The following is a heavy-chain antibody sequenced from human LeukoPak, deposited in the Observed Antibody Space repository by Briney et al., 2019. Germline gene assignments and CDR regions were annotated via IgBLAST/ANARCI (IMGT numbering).Heavy chain of an antibody. CDR3: ARGGYCTGGSCYSNWFDP. J-gene: IGHJ5*02. CDR2: IYYSGST. V-gene: IGHV4-59*01. CDR1: GGSISSYY. Sequence: PSETLSLTCTVSGGSISSYYWSWIRQPPGKGLEWIGYIYYSGSTNYNPSLKSRVTISVDTSKNQFSLKLSSVTAADTAVYYCARGGYCTGGSCYSNWFDPWGQGTLVTVSS. D-gene: IGHD2-15*01.